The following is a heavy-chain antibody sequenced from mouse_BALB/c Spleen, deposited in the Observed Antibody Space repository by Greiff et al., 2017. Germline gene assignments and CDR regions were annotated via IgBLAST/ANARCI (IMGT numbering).Heavy chain of an antibody. CDR1: GFAFSSYD. D-gene: IGHD2-1*01. CDR2: ISSGGGST. CDR3: ARPIGNYSFDY. Sequence: EVQLVESGGGLVKPGGSLKLSCAASGFAFSSYDMSWVRQTPEKRLEWVAYISSGGGSTYYPDTVKGRFTISRDNAKNTLYLQMSSLKSEDTAMYYCARPIGNYSFDYWGQGTTLTVSS. J-gene: IGHJ2*01. V-gene: IGHV5-12-1*01.